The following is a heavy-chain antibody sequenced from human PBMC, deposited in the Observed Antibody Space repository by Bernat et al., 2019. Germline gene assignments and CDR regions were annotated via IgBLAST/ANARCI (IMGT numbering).Heavy chain of an antibody. D-gene: IGHD2-8*01. Sequence: QVQLQESGPGLVKPSGTLSLTCAVSGGSISSSNWWSWVRQPPGKGLEWIGEIYHSGSTNYNPSLKSRVTISVDKSKNQFSLKLSSVTAADTAVYYCARAIVLMVYARVENWFDPWGQGTLVTVSS. CDR2: IYHSGST. J-gene: IGHJ5*02. CDR3: ARAIVLMVYARVENWFDP. V-gene: IGHV4-4*02. CDR1: GGSISSSNW.